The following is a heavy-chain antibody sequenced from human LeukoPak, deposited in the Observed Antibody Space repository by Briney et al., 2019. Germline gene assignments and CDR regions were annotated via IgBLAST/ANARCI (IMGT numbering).Heavy chain of an antibody. CDR3: ARDRQVVRWSPPVAFDI. Sequence: PSETLSLTCTVSGGSISSSSYYWGWIRQPPGKGLEWIGSIYYSGSTYYNPSLKSRVTISVDTSKNQFSLKLSSVTAADTAVYYCARDRQVVRWSPPVAFDIWGQGTMVTVSS. V-gene: IGHV4-39*07. CDR2: IYYSGST. D-gene: IGHD4-23*01. CDR1: GGSISSSSYY. J-gene: IGHJ3*02.